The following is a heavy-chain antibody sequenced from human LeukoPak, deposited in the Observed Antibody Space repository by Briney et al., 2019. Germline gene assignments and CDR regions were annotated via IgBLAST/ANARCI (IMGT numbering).Heavy chain of an antibody. V-gene: IGHV6-1*01. CDR1: GDSASSNSVA. J-gene: IGHJ4*02. CDR2: TYYRSEWYY. Sequence: SQTLSLTCAISGDSASSNSVAWNWIRQSTSRGLEWLGRTYYRSEWYYDYAISLKGRIIIKPDTSKNHFSLQLNSVTPDDTAVYYCARGDPNYFDYWGQGTLVTVSS. CDR3: ARGDPNYFDY.